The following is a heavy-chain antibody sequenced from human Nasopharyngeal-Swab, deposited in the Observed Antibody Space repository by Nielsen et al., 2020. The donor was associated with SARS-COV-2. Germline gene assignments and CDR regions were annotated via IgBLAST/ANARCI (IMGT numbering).Heavy chain of an antibody. D-gene: IGHD1-1*01. CDR2: INHSGST. V-gene: IGHV4-34*01. Sequence: WIRQPPGKGLEWIGEINHSGSTNYNPSLKSRVTIPVDTSKNQFSLKLSSVTAADTAVYYCARGPGEVGTTYYYYGMDVWGQGTTVTVSS. CDR3: ARGPGEVGTTYYYYGMDV. J-gene: IGHJ6*02.